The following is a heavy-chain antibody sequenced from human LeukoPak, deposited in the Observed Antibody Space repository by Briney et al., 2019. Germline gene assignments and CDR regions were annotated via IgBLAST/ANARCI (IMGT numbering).Heavy chain of an antibody. CDR2: THYSGTG. V-gene: IGHV4-59*01. CDR3: ARVRFYDTTGYSTSYYLDY. J-gene: IGHJ4*02. Sequence: PSETLSLTCAVSGGPIIASYWSWIRQPPGKGLEWIGYTHYSGTGNYSPSLKSRVTISIDTSKNRFSLRLTSVTAADTAVYYCARVRFYDTTGYSTSYYLDYWGQGALVTVSS. D-gene: IGHD3-22*01. CDR1: GGPIIASY.